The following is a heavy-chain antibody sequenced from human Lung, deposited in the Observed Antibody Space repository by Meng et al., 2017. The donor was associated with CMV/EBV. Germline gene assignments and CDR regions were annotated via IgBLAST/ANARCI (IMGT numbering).Heavy chain of an antibody. CDR2: IKEDGSDK. J-gene: IGHJ4*02. CDR1: GFTFNTYW. Sequence: GESXKISCAASGFTFNTYWMSWVRQAPGKGLEWVANIKEDGSDKYHLDSVKGRFTISKDNAKNSLYLQMNSLGAEDTAVYYCARDLGGSKATFDYWGQGTLVTVSS. D-gene: IGHD3-16*01. V-gene: IGHV3-7*01. CDR3: ARDLGGSKATFDY.